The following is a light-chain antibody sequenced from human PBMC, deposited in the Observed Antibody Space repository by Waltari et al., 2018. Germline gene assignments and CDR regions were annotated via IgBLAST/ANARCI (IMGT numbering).Light chain of an antibody. CDR2: RHN. CDR3: AEWDDRLSVWM. V-gene: IGLV10-54*04. Sequence: ARLTHPPSVSTALTPTATPTCTGNNDNVRHQVSSSLRQNRGHPPKLLAYRHNKRPSGVSERFSASRSGNTASLTITGLQPEDEADYYCAEWDDRLSVWMFGGGTKLTVL. CDR1: NDNVRHQV. J-gene: IGLJ3*02.